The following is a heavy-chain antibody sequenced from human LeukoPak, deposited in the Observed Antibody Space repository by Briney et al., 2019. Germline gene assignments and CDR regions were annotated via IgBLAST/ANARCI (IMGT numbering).Heavy chain of an antibody. CDR2: ISGSGGST. D-gene: IGHD3-22*01. V-gene: IGHV3-23*01. CDR3: AKLSGVYYYDSSGHLDY. J-gene: IGHJ4*02. CDR1: GFTFSSYA. Sequence: PGGSLRLSCAASGFTFSSYAMSWVRQAPGKGLEWVSAISGSGGSTYYADSVKGRFTISRDNSKNTLYLQMNSLRAEDTAVYYCAKLSGVYYYDSSGHLDYWGQGTLVTVSS.